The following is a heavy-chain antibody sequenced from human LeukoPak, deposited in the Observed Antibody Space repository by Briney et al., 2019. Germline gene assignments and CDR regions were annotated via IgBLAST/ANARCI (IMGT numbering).Heavy chain of an antibody. J-gene: IGHJ5*02. CDR2: IYSGGST. Sequence: GGSLRLSCAASGFTVSSNYMSWVRQAPGKGLEWVSVIYSGGSTYYADSVKGRFTISRDNSKNTLYLQMNSLRAEDTAVYYCARVEGYCSGGSCTYNWFDPWGQGTLVTVSS. D-gene: IGHD2-15*01. V-gene: IGHV3-53*01. CDR3: ARVEGYCSGGSCTYNWFDP. CDR1: GFTVSSNY.